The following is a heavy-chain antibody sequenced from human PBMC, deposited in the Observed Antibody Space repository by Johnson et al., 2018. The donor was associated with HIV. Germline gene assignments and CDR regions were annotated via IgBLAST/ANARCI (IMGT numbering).Heavy chain of an antibody. V-gene: IGHV3-20*04. CDR1: GFIFDDHG. CDR2: INWNGGSI. Sequence: VQLVESGGGVVRPGGSLRLSCAASGFIFDDHGMTWVRQAPGKGLEWVSGINWNGGSIGYADSVKGRFTISRDNAKNSLYLQMNSLRAEDTALYYCAKDRKGSSSWLRSGVAFDIWGQGTMVTVSS. J-gene: IGHJ3*02. CDR3: AKDRKGSSSWLRSGVAFDI. D-gene: IGHD6-13*01.